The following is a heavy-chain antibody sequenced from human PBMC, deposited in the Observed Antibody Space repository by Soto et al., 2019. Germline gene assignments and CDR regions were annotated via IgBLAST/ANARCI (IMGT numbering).Heavy chain of an antibody. V-gene: IGHV2-70*11. CDR1: GFSLSTSGMC. CDR3: ARTRYCSGGSCYQPQWRYYYYYYMDV. J-gene: IGHJ6*03. CDR2: IDWDDDK. D-gene: IGHD2-15*01. Sequence: SGPTLVNPTQTLTLTCTFSGFSLSTSGMCVSWIRQPPGKALEWLARIDWDDDKYYSTSLKTRLTISKDTSKNQVVLTMTNMDPVDTATYYCARTRYCSGGSCYQPQWRYYYYYYMDVWGKGTTVTVSS.